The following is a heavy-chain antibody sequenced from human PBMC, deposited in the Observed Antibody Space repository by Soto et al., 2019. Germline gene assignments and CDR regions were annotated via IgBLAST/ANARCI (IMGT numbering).Heavy chain of an antibody. Sequence: GGSLRLSCAASGFTFSSYAMHWVRQAPGKGLEWVAVISYDGSNKYYADSVKGRFTISRDNSKNTLYLQMNSLRAEDTAVYYCARLGYSSSFFGMDVWGHGTTVTVSS. CDR2: ISYDGSNK. V-gene: IGHV3-30-3*01. CDR3: ARLGYSSSFFGMDV. D-gene: IGHD6-13*01. J-gene: IGHJ6*02. CDR1: GFTFSSYA.